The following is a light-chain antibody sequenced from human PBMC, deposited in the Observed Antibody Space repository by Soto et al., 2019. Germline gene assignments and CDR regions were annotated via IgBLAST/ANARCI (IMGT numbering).Light chain of an antibody. CDR3: QQYGSSVT. V-gene: IGKV3-20*01. J-gene: IGKJ1*01. CDR1: RSVKSTY. CDR2: AVS. Sequence: EIVLTQSPGTLSLSPGEGATLSCRASRSVKSTYLAWYQQKPGQAPRLLIYAVSSRATGIPDRFSGSGSGTDFTLTISRLEPEDFAVYYCQQYGSSVTFGQGTKVDIK.